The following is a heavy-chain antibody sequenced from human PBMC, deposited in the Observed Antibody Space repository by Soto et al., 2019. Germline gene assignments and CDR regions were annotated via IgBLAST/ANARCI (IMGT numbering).Heavy chain of an antibody. D-gene: IGHD2-2*01. CDR3: ARVGVLVPDHCSSTSCYDLGNYYGMDV. Sequence: GGSLRLSCAASGFTFSSYSMNWVRQAPGKGLEWVSYISSSSSTIYYADSVKGRFTISRDNAKNSLYLQMTSLRDEDTAVYYCARVGVLVPDHCSSTSCYDLGNYYGMDVWGQGTTVTVSS. V-gene: IGHV3-48*02. CDR1: GFTFSSYS. J-gene: IGHJ6*02. CDR2: ISSSSSTI.